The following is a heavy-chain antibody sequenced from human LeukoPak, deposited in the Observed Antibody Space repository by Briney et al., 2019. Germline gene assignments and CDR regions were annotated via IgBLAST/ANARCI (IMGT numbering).Heavy chain of an antibody. CDR3: ARGGDMSFSLS. CDR2: INNDGGST. J-gene: IGHJ5*02. D-gene: IGHD2-15*01. Sequence: GGSLRLSCAASGFTFSTTWMHWVRQAPGKGLVWVSHINNDGGSTTYTDSVKGRFTISRDNAKNTVYLQMNSLRAEDTAVYYCARGGDMSFSLSWGQGTLVTVSS. CDR1: GFTFSTTW. V-gene: IGHV3-74*03.